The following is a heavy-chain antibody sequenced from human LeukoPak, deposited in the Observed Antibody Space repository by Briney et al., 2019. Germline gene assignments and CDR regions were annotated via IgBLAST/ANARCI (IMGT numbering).Heavy chain of an antibody. V-gene: IGHV4-59*01. CDR1: GGSLINYY. CDR2: IYHSGST. Sequence: SVTLSLTCTVSGGSLINYYWSWIRQPPGKGLDWIGYIYHSGSTNYNPSLKSRVTISVDTSKNHFSLKLSSVPAADTAVYYCARGSTFDYWGQGTLVTVS. CDR3: ARGSTFDY. J-gene: IGHJ4*02. D-gene: IGHD1-26*01.